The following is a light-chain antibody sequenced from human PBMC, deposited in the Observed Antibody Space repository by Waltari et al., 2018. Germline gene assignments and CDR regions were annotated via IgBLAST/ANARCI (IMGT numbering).Light chain of an antibody. CDR3: QQYKNWPT. Sequence: EVVMTQSPVTVSVSPGERVTLSCRASQSVSNNLAWYQQKPGRAPSVLIYAASTRATGIAARFSGSGSGTDFTLTITNLQSEDFAIYYCQQYKNWPTFGQGTKVEI. CDR1: QSVSNN. J-gene: IGKJ1*01. V-gene: IGKV3-15*01. CDR2: AAS.